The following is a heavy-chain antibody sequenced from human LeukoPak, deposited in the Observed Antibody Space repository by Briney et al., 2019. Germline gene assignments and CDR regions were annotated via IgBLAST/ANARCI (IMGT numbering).Heavy chain of an antibody. Sequence: ASVKVSCKVSGYTLTELSMHWVRQAPGKGLEWMGGFDPEDGETIYAQKFQGRVTMTEDTSTDTAYIELSSLRSEDTAVYYCATPLRGYDPPYFDYWGQGTLVTVSS. CDR1: GYTLTELS. J-gene: IGHJ4*02. CDR3: ATPLRGYDPPYFDY. CDR2: FDPEDGET. V-gene: IGHV1-24*01. D-gene: IGHD5-12*01.